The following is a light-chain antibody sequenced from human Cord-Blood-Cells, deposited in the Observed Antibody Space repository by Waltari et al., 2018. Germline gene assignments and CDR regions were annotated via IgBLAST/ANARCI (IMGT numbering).Light chain of an antibody. CDR3: QQYYSTPRT. CDR1: QSVLYSSNNKNY. Sequence: DIVMTQSPDSLAVXLGERATIXCKSSQSVLYSSNNKNYLAWYQQKPGQPPKLLIYWASTRESGVPDRFSGSGSGTDFTLTISSLQAEDVAVYYCQQYYSTPRTFGQGTKVEIK. V-gene: IGKV4-1*01. CDR2: WAS. J-gene: IGKJ1*01.